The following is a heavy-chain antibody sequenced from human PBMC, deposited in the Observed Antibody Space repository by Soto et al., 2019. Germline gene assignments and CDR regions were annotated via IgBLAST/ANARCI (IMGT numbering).Heavy chain of an antibody. CDR3: ARVACSSTSCYVFGAFDI. D-gene: IGHD2-2*01. CDR1: GGSISSYY. Sequence: QVQLQESGPGLVKPSETLSLTCTVSGGSISSYYWSWIRQPPGKGLEWLGYIYYSGSTNYNPSLKSRVTISVDTSKHQFSMKLSSVTDADTAVYYGARVACSSTSCYVFGAFDIWGQGTMVTVSS. J-gene: IGHJ3*02. CDR2: IYYSGST. V-gene: IGHV4-59*08.